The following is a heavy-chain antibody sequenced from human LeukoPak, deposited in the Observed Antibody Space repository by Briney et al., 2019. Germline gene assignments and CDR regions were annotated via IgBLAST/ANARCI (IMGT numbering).Heavy chain of an antibody. CDR3: ARFQASAYRGFDY. Sequence: GASVKVSCKTSGYKFITSGVNWVRQAPGQGLEWMGWINPYNGNRYYAKKFQDRFNMSTDTSTSTVYMDLRTLTSDDTAIYYCARFQASAYRGFDYWGQGTLITVSS. D-gene: IGHD2-21*01. V-gene: IGHV1-18*01. J-gene: IGHJ4*02. CDR1: GYKFITSG. CDR2: INPYNGNR.